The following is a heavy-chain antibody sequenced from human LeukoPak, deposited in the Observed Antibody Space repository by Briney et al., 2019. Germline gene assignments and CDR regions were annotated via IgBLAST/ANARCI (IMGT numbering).Heavy chain of an antibody. CDR3: ARVTGGGYSYGYDY. CDR2: IIPIFGTA. D-gene: IGHD5-18*01. J-gene: IGHJ4*02. V-gene: IGHV1-69*06. Sequence: ASVKVSCKASGGTFSSYPISWVRQAPGQGLEWMGGIIPIFGTANYAQKFQGRVTITADKSTSTAYMELSSLRSEDTAVYYCARVTGGGYSYGYDYWGQGTLVTVSS. CDR1: GGTFSSYP.